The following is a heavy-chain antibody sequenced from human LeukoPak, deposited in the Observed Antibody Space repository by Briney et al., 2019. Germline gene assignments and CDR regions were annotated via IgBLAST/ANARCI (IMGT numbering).Heavy chain of an antibody. CDR2: IYDSGST. D-gene: IGHD2-2*03. Sequence: SSETLSLTCTVSGGSIRSSYYYWGWIRQPPGKGLEWIGSIYDSGSTYYNPSLKSRVTISVDTSKNQFSLKLSSVTAADTAVYYCARGGYWIPFDPWGQGTLVTVSS. J-gene: IGHJ5*02. V-gene: IGHV4-39*07. CDR1: GGSIRSSYYY. CDR3: ARGGYWIPFDP.